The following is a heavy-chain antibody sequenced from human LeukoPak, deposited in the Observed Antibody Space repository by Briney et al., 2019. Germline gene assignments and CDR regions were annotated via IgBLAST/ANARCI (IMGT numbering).Heavy chain of an antibody. CDR1: GGSINNYY. CDR3: ARDRLGGAVASWIPDY. Sequence: SETLSLTCSVSGGSINNYYWSWIRQPPGKRLEWIGSVYHSGSADYNPSLRSRVTISVDMSKNHFSLKVTPVTAADTAIYYCARDRLGGAVASWIPDYWGQGILVTVSS. J-gene: IGHJ4*02. D-gene: IGHD3-16*01. V-gene: IGHV4-59*01. CDR2: VYHSGSA.